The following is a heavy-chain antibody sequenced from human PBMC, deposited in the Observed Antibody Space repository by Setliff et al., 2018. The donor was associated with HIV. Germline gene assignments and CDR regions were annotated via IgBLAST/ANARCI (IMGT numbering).Heavy chain of an antibody. CDR2: IYPENSDA. D-gene: IGHD5-18*01. J-gene: IGHJ4*02. CDR3: ARSPRGYGFDY. Sequence: GESLKISCKGSGYSFPNNWIGWVRQMSGKGLEWMGFIYPENSDARYSPSFEGQVTISADKSISTAYLQWSTLKASDTAMYYCARSPRGYGFDYWGQGTLVTVSS. CDR1: GYSFPNNW. V-gene: IGHV5-51*01.